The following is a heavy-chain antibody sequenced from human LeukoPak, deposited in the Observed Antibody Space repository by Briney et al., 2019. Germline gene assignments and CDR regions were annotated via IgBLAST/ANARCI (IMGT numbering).Heavy chain of an antibody. Sequence: GGSLRLSCAASGFTFSSYWMSWVRQAPGKGLEWVANIKQDGSEKYYVDSVKGRFTISRDNAKNSLYLQMNSLRAEDTAVYYCARMGPADKRSLGVYNWFDPWGQGTLVTVSS. CDR3: ARMGPADKRSLGVYNWFDP. D-gene: IGHD3-3*01. J-gene: IGHJ5*02. V-gene: IGHV3-7*03. CDR1: GFTFSSYW. CDR2: IKQDGSEK.